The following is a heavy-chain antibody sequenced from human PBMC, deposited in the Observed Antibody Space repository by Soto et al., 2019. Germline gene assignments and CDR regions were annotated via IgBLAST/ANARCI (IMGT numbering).Heavy chain of an antibody. CDR1: GFTFSAFG. Sequence: QVQLVESGGGVVQPGRSLRLSCAASGFTFSAFGMHWVRQAPGKGLEWVAVISNDGNHEYYADSVKGRFSISRDNSKNTFYLQMNSLSSEDTAFYFCAKTITTLGGSSTGRGALLDYWGQGILVTVSS. J-gene: IGHJ4*02. CDR2: ISNDGNHE. D-gene: IGHD3-3*01. CDR3: AKTITTLGGSSTGRGALLDY. V-gene: IGHV3-30*18.